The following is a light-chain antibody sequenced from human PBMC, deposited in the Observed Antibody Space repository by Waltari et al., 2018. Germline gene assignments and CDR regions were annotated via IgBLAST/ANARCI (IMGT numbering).Light chain of an antibody. CDR2: VKSEGSH. CDR1: SGPRSYP. J-gene: IGLJ2*01. CDR3: QTWGTGIQV. V-gene: IGLV4-69*01. Sequence: QLVQTPSLSASASLGASATPPCTLRSGPRSYPIDWHLQQPEKGPRYWMKVKSEGSHKKGDGIPVRFSGSSSGTERYLTISSLQSEDEADYYCQTWGTGIQVFGGGTKLT.